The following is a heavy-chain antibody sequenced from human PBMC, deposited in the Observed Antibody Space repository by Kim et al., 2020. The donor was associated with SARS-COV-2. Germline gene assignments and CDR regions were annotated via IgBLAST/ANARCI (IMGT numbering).Heavy chain of an antibody. CDR1: GFTFGDYA. Sequence: GGSLRLSCTASGFTFGDYAMSWFRQAPGKGLEWVGFIRSKAYGGTTEYAASVKGRFTISRDDSKSIAYLQMNSLKTEDTAVYYCTRVPLRYFDSIGAFDIWGQGTMVTVSS. D-gene: IGHD3-9*01. J-gene: IGHJ3*02. V-gene: IGHV3-49*03. CDR3: TRVPLRYFDSIGAFDI. CDR2: IRSKAYGGTT.